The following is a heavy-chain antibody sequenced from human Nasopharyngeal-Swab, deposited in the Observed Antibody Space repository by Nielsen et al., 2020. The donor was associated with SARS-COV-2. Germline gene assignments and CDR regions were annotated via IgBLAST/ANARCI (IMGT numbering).Heavy chain of an antibody. CDR1: GFTFSSYA. J-gene: IGHJ3*02. CDR3: ARTRRATVTTGAFDI. Sequence: ESLKISCAASGFTFSSYAMHWVRQAPGKGLEYVSAISSNGGSTYYANSVKGRFTISRDNSKNTLYLQMGSLRAEDMAVYYCARTRRATVTTGAFDIWGQGTMVTVSS. V-gene: IGHV3-64*01. D-gene: IGHD4-11*01. CDR2: ISSNGGST.